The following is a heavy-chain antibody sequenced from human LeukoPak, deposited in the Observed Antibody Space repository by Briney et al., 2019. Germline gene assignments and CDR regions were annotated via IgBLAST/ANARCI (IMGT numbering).Heavy chain of an antibody. CDR3: ARDSGGWLPPERPTSHLNY. CDR2: TNRNSGGT. V-gene: IGHV1-2*02. J-gene: IGHJ4*02. D-gene: IGHD6-19*01. Sequence: GASVKVSCKASGYTFTGYYMHWVRQAPGQGLEWMGWTNRNSGGTNYAQKFQGRVTMTRDTSISTAYMELSRLRSDDTAVYYCARDSGGWLPPERPTSHLNYWGQGTLVTVSS. CDR1: GYTFTGYY.